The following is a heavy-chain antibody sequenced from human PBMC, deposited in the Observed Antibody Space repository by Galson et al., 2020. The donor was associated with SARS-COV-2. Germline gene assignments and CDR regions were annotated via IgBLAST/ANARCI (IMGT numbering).Heavy chain of an antibody. CDR3: AREGYSSGRAPGFDI. CDR2: MSYDGFRR. V-gene: IGHV3-30-3*01. Sequence: GGSLRLSCAASGFPFSTSIMHWARRAPGKGLEWVSGMSYDGFRRYYANSVKGRFTISRDESSATVFLQMNSLTIEDTAVYYCAREGYSSGRAPGFDIWGQGTMVTVSS. D-gene: IGHD6-19*01. J-gene: IGHJ3*02. CDR1: GFPFSTSI.